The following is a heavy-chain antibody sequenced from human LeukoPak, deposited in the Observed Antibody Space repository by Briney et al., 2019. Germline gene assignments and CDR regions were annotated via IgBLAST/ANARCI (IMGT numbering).Heavy chain of an antibody. V-gene: IGHV1-2*02. CDR1: GYTFTGYY. CDR2: INPNSGGT. D-gene: IGHD5-12*01. J-gene: IGHJ4*02. Sequence: RASVKVSCKASGYTFTGYYMHWVRQAPGQGLEWMGWINPNSGGTNYAQKFQGRVTMTRDTSISTAYMELSRLRSDDTAVYYCARDRRGYSGYARGDFDYWGQGTLVTVSS. CDR3: ARDRRGYSGYARGDFDY.